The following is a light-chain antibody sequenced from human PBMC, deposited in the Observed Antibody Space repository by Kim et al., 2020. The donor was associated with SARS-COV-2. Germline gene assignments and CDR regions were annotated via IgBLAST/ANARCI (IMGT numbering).Light chain of an antibody. CDR1: SLRNYY. Sequence: SSELTQDPAVSVALGQTVSITCQGDSLRNYYATWYQEKPRQAPMLVMYGRYNRPSGIPDRFSGSTSGSTASLTISGAQAEDEADYYCQSRESAGKVIFGGATKVTVL. V-gene: IGLV3-19*01. CDR3: QSRESAGKVI. J-gene: IGLJ2*01. CDR2: GRY.